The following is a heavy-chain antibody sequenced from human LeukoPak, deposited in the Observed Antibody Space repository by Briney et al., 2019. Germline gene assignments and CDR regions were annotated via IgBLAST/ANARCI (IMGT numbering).Heavy chain of an antibody. CDR3: AKKKYSSSWYYEYYFDY. CDR2: IYYSGST. D-gene: IGHD6-13*01. Sequence: NPSETLSLTCTVSGGSISSSSYYWGWVRQPPGKGLEWIGSIYYSGSTYYNPSLKSRVTISVDTSKNQFSLKLSSVTAADTAVYYCAKKKYSSSWYYEYYFDYWGQGTLVTVSS. V-gene: IGHV4-39*01. CDR1: GGSISSSSYY. J-gene: IGHJ4*02.